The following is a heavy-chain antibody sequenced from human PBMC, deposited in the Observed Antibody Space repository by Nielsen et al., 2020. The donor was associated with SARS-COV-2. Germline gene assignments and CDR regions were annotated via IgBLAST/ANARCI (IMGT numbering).Heavy chain of an antibody. Sequence: GESLKISCAASGFTFSSFWMTWVRQAPGKGLEWVANIKQDANEKYYVDSVKGRFTISRDNAKNSLYLQMNSLRAEDTAVYYCARDLLVPTVTTIFSGAFDIWGQGTMVTVSS. CDR2: IKQDANEK. CDR3: ARDLLVPTVTTIFSGAFDI. CDR1: GFTFSSFW. V-gene: IGHV3-7*01. J-gene: IGHJ3*02. D-gene: IGHD4-17*01.